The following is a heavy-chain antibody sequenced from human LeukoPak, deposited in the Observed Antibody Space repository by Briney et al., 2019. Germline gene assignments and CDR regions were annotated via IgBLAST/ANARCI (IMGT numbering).Heavy chain of an antibody. Sequence: GGSPRLSCAASGFTFSSYDMHWVRQAPGKGLEWVAFIRYDGSNKYYADSVKGRFTISRDNSKNTLYLQMNSLRAEDTAVYYCAKDVQATDHRDAFDIWGQGTMVTVSS. CDR1: GFTFSSYD. V-gene: IGHV3-30*02. D-gene: IGHD1-26*01. CDR2: IRYDGSNK. J-gene: IGHJ3*02. CDR3: AKDVQATDHRDAFDI.